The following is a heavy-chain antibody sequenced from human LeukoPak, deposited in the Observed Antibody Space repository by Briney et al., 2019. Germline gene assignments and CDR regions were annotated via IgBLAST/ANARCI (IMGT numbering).Heavy chain of an antibody. Sequence: ASXXVSCKASGYTFTGYYMHWVRQAPGQGLEWMGRINPNSGGTNYAQKFQGRVTMTRDTSISTAYMELSRLRSDGTAVYYCARESGYSGYDGWFDPWGQGTLVTVSS. V-gene: IGHV1-2*06. CDR3: ARESGYSGYDGWFDP. J-gene: IGHJ5*02. CDR2: INPNSGGT. D-gene: IGHD5-12*01. CDR1: GYTFTGYY.